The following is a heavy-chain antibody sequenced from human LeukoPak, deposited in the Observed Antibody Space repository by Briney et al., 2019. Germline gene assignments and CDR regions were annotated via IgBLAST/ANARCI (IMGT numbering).Heavy chain of an antibody. CDR2: IYYSGSI. D-gene: IGHD2-15*01. CDR3: ARLCSGGSCETVDY. V-gene: IGHV4-39*01. J-gene: IGHJ4*02. CDR1: GGSISSSSYY. Sequence: SETLSLTCTVSGGSISSSSYYWGWIRQPPGKGLEWIGSIYYSGSIYYNPSLKSRVTISVDTSKNQFSLKLSSVTAADTAVYYCARLCSGGSCETVDYWGQGTLVTVSS.